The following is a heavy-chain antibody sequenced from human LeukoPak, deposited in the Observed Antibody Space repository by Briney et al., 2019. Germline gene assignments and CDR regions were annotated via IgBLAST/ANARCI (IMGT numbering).Heavy chain of an antibody. CDR3: AKRHTSYFDY. CDR2: IKSKTDGGTT. CDR1: GFTFSNAW. J-gene: IGHJ4*02. V-gene: IGHV3-15*01. Sequence: GGSLRLSCAASGFTFSNAWMSWVRQAPGKGLEWVGRIKSKTDGGTTDYAAPVKGRFTISRDDSKNTLYLQMNSLRAEDTAVYYCAKRHTSYFDYWGQGTLVTVSS. D-gene: IGHD2/OR15-2a*01.